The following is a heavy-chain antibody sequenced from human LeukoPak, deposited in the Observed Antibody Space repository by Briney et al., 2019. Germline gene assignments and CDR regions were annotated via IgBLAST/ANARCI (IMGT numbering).Heavy chain of an antibody. V-gene: IGHV4-39*02. J-gene: IGHJ4*02. CDR3: AREEANYGIDY. CDR1: GGSIRSSTPY. CDR2: IYYSGST. Sequence: PSETLSLTCTVSGGSIRSSTPYWGWIRQPPGKGLEWIGSIYYSGSTYYSPSLKSRVTMSVDTSKNQFSLKVRSVTAADTAVYYCAREEANYGIDYWGQGALVTVSS. D-gene: IGHD4-17*01.